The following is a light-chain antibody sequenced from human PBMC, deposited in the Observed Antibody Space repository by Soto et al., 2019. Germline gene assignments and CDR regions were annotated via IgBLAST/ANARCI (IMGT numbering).Light chain of an antibody. CDR1: QSVGSN. V-gene: IGKV3-15*01. CDR2: GAS. J-gene: IGKJ1*01. CDR3: QQYNNWPPWT. Sequence: ETVMTQSPVTLSVSPGERATLSCRASQSVGSNLAWYQQKPGQAPRLLIYGASTSATGIPARFSGGVSGTEFTLTISSLQSEDFAVYYCQQYNNWPPWTFGQGTKVEIK.